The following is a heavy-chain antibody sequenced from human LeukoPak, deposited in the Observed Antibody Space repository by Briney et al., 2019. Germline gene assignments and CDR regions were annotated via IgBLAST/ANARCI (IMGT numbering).Heavy chain of an antibody. D-gene: IGHD6-19*01. V-gene: IGHV4-59*08. CDR2: IYYSGST. Sequence: SETLSLTCTVSGGSISSYYWSWIRQPPGKGLEWIGYIYYSGSTNYNPSPKSRVTISVDTSKNQFSLKLSSVTAADTAVYYCARHEEVAGTRYWGQGTLVTVSS. J-gene: IGHJ4*02. CDR3: ARHEEVAGTRY. CDR1: GGSISSYY.